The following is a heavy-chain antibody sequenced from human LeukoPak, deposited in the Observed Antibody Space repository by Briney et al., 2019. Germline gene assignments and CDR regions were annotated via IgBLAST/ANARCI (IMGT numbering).Heavy chain of an antibody. CDR3: ARLEMATSSTFDY. CDR1: GGSISSSSYY. CDR2: IYYSGST. Sequence: PSETLSLTCTVSGGSISSSSYYWGWIRQPPGKGLEWIGSIYYSGSTYYNPSLKSRVTISVDTSKNQFSLKLSSVTAADTAVYYCARLEMATSSTFDYWGQGTLVTVSS. V-gene: IGHV4-39*01. D-gene: IGHD5-24*01. J-gene: IGHJ4*02.